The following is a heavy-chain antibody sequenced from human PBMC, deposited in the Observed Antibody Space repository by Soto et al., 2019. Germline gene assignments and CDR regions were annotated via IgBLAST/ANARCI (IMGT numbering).Heavy chain of an antibody. J-gene: IGHJ4*02. V-gene: IGHV3-33*01. CDR1: GFTFSRHG. CDR2: ILNDASGH. D-gene: IGHD4-17*01. CDR3: ARDDDYPDNGFDY. Sequence: QVQLVESGGGVVQPGTSLRLSCAASGFTFSRHGMHWVRQTPGKGVGWLAVILNDASGHWYADSVKGRFTISRDKFENTLYLQMNGLRLEDTAMYYCARDDDYPDNGFDYWGQGTLVTVSS.